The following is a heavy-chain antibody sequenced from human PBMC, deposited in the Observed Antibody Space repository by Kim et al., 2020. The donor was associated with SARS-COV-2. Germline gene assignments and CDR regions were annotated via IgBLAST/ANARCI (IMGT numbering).Heavy chain of an antibody. CDR1: GGSISSSSYY. J-gene: IGHJ4*02. CDR3: ARHWARGSYLVY. V-gene: IGHV4-39*01. Sequence: SETLSLTCTVSGGSISSSSYYWGWIRQPPGKGLEWIGSIYYSGSTYYNPSLKSRVTISVDTSKNQFSLKLSSVTAADTAVYYCARHWARGSYLVYWGQGTLVTVSS. CDR2: IYYSGST. D-gene: IGHD6-6*01.